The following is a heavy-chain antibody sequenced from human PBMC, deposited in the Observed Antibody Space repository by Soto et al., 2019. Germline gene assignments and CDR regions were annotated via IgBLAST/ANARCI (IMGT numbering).Heavy chain of an antibody. CDR3: ARDPLHYDILTGYSPNYFDF. Sequence: GGSLRLSCAASGFTFSDYGMHWVRQAPGKGLEWVAVIWYDGSNKYYAGSVKGRFTISRDNSKNTLYLQMNSLRAEDTAVYYCARDPLHYDILTGYSPNYFDFWGQGTLVTVSS. V-gene: IGHV3-33*01. CDR1: GFTFSDYG. D-gene: IGHD3-9*01. CDR2: IWYDGSNK. J-gene: IGHJ4*02.